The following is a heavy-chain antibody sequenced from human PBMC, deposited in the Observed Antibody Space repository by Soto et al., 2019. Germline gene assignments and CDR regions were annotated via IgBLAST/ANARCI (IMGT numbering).Heavy chain of an antibody. CDR1: GGSMRNYF. D-gene: IGHD6-13*01. CDR3: AAGEASSRNLAPYYLDS. V-gene: IGHV4-59*01. Sequence: SETLSLTCTVSGGSMRNYFWTWIRQPPGKGLEWIGYIHYSGATSFFPSYNPSLRGRVTISEDTSKNQFSLTLLSVTTADTAVYFCAAGEASSRNLAPYYLDSWGQWTLVTVSS. J-gene: IGHJ4*02. CDR2: IHYSGATSFFP.